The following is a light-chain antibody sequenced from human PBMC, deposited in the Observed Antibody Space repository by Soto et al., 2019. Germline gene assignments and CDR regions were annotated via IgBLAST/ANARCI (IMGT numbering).Light chain of an antibody. CDR2: GTS. CDR3: QQYANSRT. CDR1: QSVNINY. J-gene: IGKJ1*01. V-gene: IGKV3-20*01. Sequence: EIVFTQAPVTRSLSPVERATLSFRASQSVNINYFAWYQQKSGQAPRLLIYGTSNRASGIPDRFSGSGSGTDFTLRISGLEPEDFAVYFCQQYANSRTCGQGTKGAIK.